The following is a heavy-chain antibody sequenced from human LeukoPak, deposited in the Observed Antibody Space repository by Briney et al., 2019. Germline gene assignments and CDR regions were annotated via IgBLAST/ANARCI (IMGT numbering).Heavy chain of an antibody. CDR2: VNHSGST. V-gene: IGHV4-34*01. Sequence: PSETLSLTCGIYNGFFSGYYWSWIRQSPGKGLEWIGEVNHSGSTNYNPSLKSRVIISRDTSNNQFSLELSSVTAADTAVYYCARGGDNTGYYGDAFDIWGQGTVVTVSS. CDR1: NGFFSGYY. J-gene: IGHJ3*02. CDR3: ARGGDNTGYYGDAFDI. D-gene: IGHD3-22*01.